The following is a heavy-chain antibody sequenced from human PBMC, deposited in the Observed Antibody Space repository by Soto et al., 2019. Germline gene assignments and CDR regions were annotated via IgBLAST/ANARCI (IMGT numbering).Heavy chain of an antibody. Sequence: SVKVSCKASGGTFSSYAISWVRQAPGQGLEWMGGIIPIFGTANYAQKFQGRVTITADESTSTAYMELSSLRSEDTAMYYCARLRGYYDSSGYSEAYYGMDVWGQGTTVTVSS. D-gene: IGHD3-22*01. CDR3: ARLRGYYDSSGYSEAYYGMDV. CDR2: IIPIFGTA. CDR1: GGTFSSYA. V-gene: IGHV1-69*13. J-gene: IGHJ6*02.